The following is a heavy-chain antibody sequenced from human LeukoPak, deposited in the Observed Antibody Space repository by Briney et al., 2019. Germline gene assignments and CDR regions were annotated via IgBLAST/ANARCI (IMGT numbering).Heavy chain of an antibody. CDR2: ISWNSGSI. J-gene: IGHJ4*02. CDR3: AKDRKILSYYFDY. Sequence: GRSLRLSCAASGFTFDDYAMHWVRQAPGKGLEWGSGISWNSGSIGYADSVKGRFTISRDNAKNSLYLQMNSLRAEDTALYYCAKDRKILSYYFDYWGQGTLVTVSS. V-gene: IGHV3-9*01. CDR1: GFTFDDYA.